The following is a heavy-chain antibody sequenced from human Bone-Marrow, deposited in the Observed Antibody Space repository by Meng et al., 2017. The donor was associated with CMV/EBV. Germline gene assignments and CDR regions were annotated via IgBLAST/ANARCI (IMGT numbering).Heavy chain of an antibody. J-gene: IGHJ4*02. V-gene: IGHV1-24*01. CDR3: VTSGNGDYLTGGY. D-gene: IGHD4-17*01. CDR1: GYTLTEFS. CDR2: FDPEDGET. Sequence: QVEVVQSGAGVKKPGASVKVSCKVAGYTLTEFSMHWVRQAPGKGLEWMGGFDPEDGETIYAQKFQGRVTMTEDTSTDTAYMELSSLRSEDTAVYYCVTSGNGDYLTGGYWGQGTLVTVSS.